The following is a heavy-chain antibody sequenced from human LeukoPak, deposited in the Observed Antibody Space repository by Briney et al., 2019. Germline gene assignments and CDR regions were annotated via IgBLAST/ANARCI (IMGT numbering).Heavy chain of an antibody. Sequence: ASVKVSCKASGSTFTGYYMHWVRQAPGQGLGWMGWINPNSGGTNYAQKFQGRVTMTRDTSISTAYMELSRLRSDDTAVYYCARDLWGHGVAGTGYWGQGTLVTVSS. D-gene: IGHD6-19*01. V-gene: IGHV1-2*02. CDR1: GSTFTGYY. CDR2: INPNSGGT. CDR3: ARDLWGHGVAGTGY. J-gene: IGHJ4*02.